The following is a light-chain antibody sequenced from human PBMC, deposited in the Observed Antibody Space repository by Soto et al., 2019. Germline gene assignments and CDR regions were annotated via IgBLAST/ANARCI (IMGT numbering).Light chain of an antibody. V-gene: IGLV2-14*01. CDR2: DVS. CDR3: SSYTSSTTYV. Sequence: QSVLTQPTSVSGSPGQSITISCTGTSGDVGGYNYVSWYQQHPGKAPKLMIYDVSNRPSGVSSRFSGSKSGNTASLTISGLQAEDEADYYCSSYTSSTTYVFGIGTKVNVL. CDR1: SGDVGGYNY. J-gene: IGLJ1*01.